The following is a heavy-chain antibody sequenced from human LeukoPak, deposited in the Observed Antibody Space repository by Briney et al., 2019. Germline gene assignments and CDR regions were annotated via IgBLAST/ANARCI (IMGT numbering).Heavy chain of an antibody. CDR3: ARDFCSGGSCYPDAFDI. V-gene: IGHV3-33*01. D-gene: IGHD2-15*01. Sequence: PGRSLRLSCAASGFTFSSYGMHWVRQAPGKGLEWVAVIWYDGTNTYYADSVKGRFTISRDNSKNTLYLQMNSRRAEDTAVYYCARDFCSGGSCYPDAFDIWGQGTMVTVSS. CDR1: GFTFSSYG. CDR2: IWYDGTNT. J-gene: IGHJ3*02.